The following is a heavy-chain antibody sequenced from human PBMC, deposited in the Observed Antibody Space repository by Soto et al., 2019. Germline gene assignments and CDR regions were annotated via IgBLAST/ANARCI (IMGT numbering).Heavy chain of an antibody. V-gene: IGHV3-11*06. CDR1: GFTFSDYY. CDR3: ARDPRMVVDFDY. J-gene: IGHJ4*02. CDR2: ISSSSSYI. D-gene: IGHD2-15*01. Sequence: GGSLRLSCAASGFTFSDYYKSWIRQAPGKGLEWVSSISSSSSYIYYADSVKGRFTISRDNAKNSLYLQMNSLRAEDTAVYYCARDPRMVVDFDYWGQGTLVTVSS.